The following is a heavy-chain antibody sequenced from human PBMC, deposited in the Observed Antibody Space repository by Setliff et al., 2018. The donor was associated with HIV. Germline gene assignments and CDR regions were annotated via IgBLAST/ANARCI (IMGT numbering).Heavy chain of an antibody. CDR3: ARDLYSSGWYGLYYYGMDV. V-gene: IGHV4-34*01. CDR1: GGSFSGYY. Sequence: SETLSLTCAVYGGSFSGYYWSWIRQPPGKGLEWIGEINHSGSTNYNPSLKSRVTISVDTSKNQFSLKLSSVTAADTAVYYCARDLYSSGWYGLYYYGMDVWGQGTTVTVSS. J-gene: IGHJ6*02. CDR2: INHSGST. D-gene: IGHD6-19*01.